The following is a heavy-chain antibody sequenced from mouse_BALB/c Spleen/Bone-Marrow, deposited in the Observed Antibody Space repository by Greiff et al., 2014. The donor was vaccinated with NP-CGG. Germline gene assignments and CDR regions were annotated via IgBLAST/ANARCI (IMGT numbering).Heavy chain of an antibody. J-gene: IGHJ2*01. D-gene: IGHD4-1*01. CDR2: ISSGSSTI. Sequence: EVKLMESGGGLVQPGGSRKLSCAASGFTFSSFGMHWVRQAPEKGLEWVAYISSGSSTIFYADTLKGRFTVSRDNPMNTLFLQMTSLRSEDTAMYYCTRGGNWDDFDYWGQGTTLTVSS. CDR1: GFTFSSFG. V-gene: IGHV5-17*02. CDR3: TRGGNWDDFDY.